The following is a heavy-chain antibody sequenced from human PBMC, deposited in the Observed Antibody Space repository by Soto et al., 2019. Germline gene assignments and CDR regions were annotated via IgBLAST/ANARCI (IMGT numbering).Heavy chain of an antibody. CDR1: GFTFSSYG. CDR3: ARALGSAYGYFPYGMDV. CDR2: IWSDGSNK. J-gene: IGHJ6*02. Sequence: QEQLVESGGGVVQPGRSLRLSCAASGFTFSSYGMHWVRQAPGEGLEWVGVIWSDGSNKYYEDVVKGRFTISRDNSKNTLSLQRNSRRVADTAVYYCARALGSAYGYFPYGMDVRGQGTTVTVS. D-gene: IGHD5-18*01. V-gene: IGHV3-33*01.